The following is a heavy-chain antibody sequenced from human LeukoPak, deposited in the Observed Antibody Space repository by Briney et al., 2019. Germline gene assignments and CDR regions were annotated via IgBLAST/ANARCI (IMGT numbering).Heavy chain of an antibody. D-gene: IGHD1-26*01. CDR3: AIPKLISVGRHFDY. Sequence: GRSLRLSCAASGFTFSSYGMHWVRQAPGKGLEWVAVIWYDGSNKYYADSVKGRFTISRDNSKNTLYLQMNSLRAEDTAVYYCAIPKLISVGRHFDYWGQGTLVTVSS. CDR1: GFTFSSYG. V-gene: IGHV3-33*01. CDR2: IWYDGSNK. J-gene: IGHJ4*02.